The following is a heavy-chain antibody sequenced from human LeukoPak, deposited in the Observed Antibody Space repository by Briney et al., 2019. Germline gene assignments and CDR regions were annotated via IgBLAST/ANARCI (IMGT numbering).Heavy chain of an antibody. V-gene: IGHV3-30*04. CDR2: ISYDGTNK. CDR3: ARDYPDY. J-gene: IGHJ4*02. CDR1: GFTFSSYA. Sequence: PGGSLRLSCAASGFTFSSYALHWVRQAPGKGLEWVALISYDGTNKYYADSVKGRFTISRDNSKNTLYLQMNSLRAEDTAVYYCARDYPDYWGQGTLVTVSS.